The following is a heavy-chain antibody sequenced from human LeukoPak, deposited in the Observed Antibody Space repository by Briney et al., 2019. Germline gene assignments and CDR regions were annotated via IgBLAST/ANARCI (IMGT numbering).Heavy chain of an antibody. J-gene: IGHJ4*02. D-gene: IGHD3-16*02. CDR1: GFTFSSYG. CDR2: IRYDGSNK. CDR3: AKEPTQYYDYVWGSYPDY. Sequence: GGSLRLSCAASGFTFSSYGMHWVRQAPGKGLEWVAFIRYDGSNKYYADSVKGRFTISRDNSKNTLYLQMNSLRAEDTAVYYCAKEPTQYYDYVWGSYPDYWGQGTLVTVSS. V-gene: IGHV3-30*02.